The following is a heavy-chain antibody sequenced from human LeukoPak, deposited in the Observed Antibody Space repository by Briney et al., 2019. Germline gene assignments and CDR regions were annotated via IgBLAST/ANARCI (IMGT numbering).Heavy chain of an antibody. D-gene: IGHD2-2*01. Sequence: GGSLRLSCTASGXXXSXXXXXXVXXXXXKXXEXVXXXRSKXYGRTTEYAASVKGRLTISRDDSKRIAYLQMNSMKTEDTAVYYCTREVVVYLDAFDIWGQGTMVTVSS. J-gene: IGHJ3*02. V-gene: IGHV3-49*04. CDR3: TREVVVYLDAFDI. CDR2: XRSKXYGRTT. CDR1: GXXXSXXX.